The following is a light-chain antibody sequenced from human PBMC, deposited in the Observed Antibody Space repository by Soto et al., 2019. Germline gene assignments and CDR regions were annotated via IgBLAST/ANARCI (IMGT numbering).Light chain of an antibody. CDR1: QSVRSN. Sequence: EIVMTQSPATLSVSPWERATLSCRASQSVRSNLAWYQQKPGQPPRLLIYAASTRVTTIPARFSGSEFGTEFTLTISSLQSEDFAVYYCQQYNSWPPTFGQGTKVDIK. CDR3: QQYNSWPPT. CDR2: AAS. V-gene: IGKV3-15*01. J-gene: IGKJ1*01.